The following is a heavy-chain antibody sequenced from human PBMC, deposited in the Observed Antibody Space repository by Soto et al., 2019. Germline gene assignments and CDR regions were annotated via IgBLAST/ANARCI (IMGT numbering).Heavy chain of an antibody. V-gene: IGHV1-58*01. CDR3: AASGAVDAFDI. CDR1: GFTFTSSA. CDR2: IVVGSGNT. J-gene: IGHJ3*02. Sequence: QMQLVQSGPEVKKPGTSVKVSCKASGFTFTSSAVQWVRQARGQRLEWIGWIVVGSGNTNYAQKFQERVPITRDMSTSTAYMELSSLRSEDTAVYYCAASGAVDAFDIWGQGTMVTVSS. D-gene: IGHD6-19*01.